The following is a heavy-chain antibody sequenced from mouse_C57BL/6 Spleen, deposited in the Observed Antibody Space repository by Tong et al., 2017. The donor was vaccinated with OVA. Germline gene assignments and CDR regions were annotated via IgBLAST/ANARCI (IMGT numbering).Heavy chain of an antibody. CDR2: ISSGGSYT. D-gene: IGHD2-1*01. CDR1: GFTFSSYT. CDR3: AREEVTTGGFDY. J-gene: IGHJ2*01. V-gene: IGHV5-9-3*01. Sequence: EVQLQESGGGLVKPGGSLKLSCAASGFTFSSYTMSWVRQTPEKRLEWVATISSGGSYTYYPDSVKGRFTISRDNAKNTLYLQMSSLRSEDTAMYYCAREEVTTGGFDYWGQGTTLTVSS.